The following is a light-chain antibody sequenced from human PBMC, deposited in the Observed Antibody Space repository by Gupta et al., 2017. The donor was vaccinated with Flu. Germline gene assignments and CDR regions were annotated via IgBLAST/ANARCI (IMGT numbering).Light chain of an antibody. J-gene: IGLJ2*01. CDR2: EGN. CDR3: STYTGSSTL. CDR1: YSDVGAYNY. Sequence: GSYSDVGAYNYVSWYQQHPGKGPKLIIFEGNNRPSGVSTRFSGSKSGNTASLTISGLQAEDDAHYYCSTYTGSSTLFGGGTQLTVL. V-gene: IGLV2-14*01.